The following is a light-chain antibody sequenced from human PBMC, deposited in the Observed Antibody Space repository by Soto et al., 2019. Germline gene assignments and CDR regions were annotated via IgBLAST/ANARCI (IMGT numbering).Light chain of an antibody. CDR1: QSVSSY. J-gene: IGKJ1*01. CDR3: QQRINWPQT. CDR2: DAS. Sequence: EIVLTQSPATLSLSPGERATLSCRASQSVSSYLAWYQQKPGQAPRLLIYDASNRATGIPARFRGSGSGTDFTLTISSLEPEDFAVYYCQQRINWPQTFGQGTKVEIK. V-gene: IGKV3-11*01.